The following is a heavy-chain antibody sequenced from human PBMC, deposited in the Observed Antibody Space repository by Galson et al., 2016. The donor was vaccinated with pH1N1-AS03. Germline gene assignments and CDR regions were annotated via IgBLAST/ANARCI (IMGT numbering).Heavy chain of an antibody. J-gene: IGHJ4*02. Sequence: SETLSLTCAVSGYSISSGFHWAWVRQPPSKGLEWIGTISHSGNTYYNPSLKSRVTMSVGTSKNQFSLKLSSVTAADAAVYYCARFSGSYQFDYCGQGTLVTVSS. CDR1: GYSISSGFH. V-gene: IGHV4-38-2*01. CDR2: ISHSGNT. D-gene: IGHD1-26*01. CDR3: ARFSGSYQFDY.